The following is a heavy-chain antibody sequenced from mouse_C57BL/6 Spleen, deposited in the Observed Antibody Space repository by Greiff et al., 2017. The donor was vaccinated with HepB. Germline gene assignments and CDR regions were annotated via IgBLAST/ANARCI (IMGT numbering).Heavy chain of an antibody. CDR3: ARATTVVGSAMDY. J-gene: IGHJ4*01. CDR2: IYPGSGST. D-gene: IGHD1-1*01. V-gene: IGHV1-55*01. Sequence: QVQLQQPGAELVKPGASVKMSCKASGYTFTSYWITWVKQRPGQGLEWIGDIYPGSGSTNYNEKFKSKATLTVDTSSSTAYMQLSSLTSEDSAVYYCARATTVVGSAMDYWGQGTSVTVSS. CDR1: GYTFTSYW.